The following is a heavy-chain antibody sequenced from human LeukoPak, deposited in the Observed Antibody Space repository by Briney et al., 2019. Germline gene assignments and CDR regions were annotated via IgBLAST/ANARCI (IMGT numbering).Heavy chain of an antibody. CDR3: ARLRPIAVAGTKVRYYFDY. J-gene: IGHJ4*02. CDR2: IYYSGST. D-gene: IGHD6-19*01. Sequence: KPSETLSLTCTVSGGSISSSSYYWGWIRQPPGKGLEWIGSIYYSGSTYYNPSLKSRVTISVDTSKNQFSLKLSSVTAADTAVYYCARLRPIAVAGTKVRYYFDYWGQGTLVTVSS. CDR1: GGSISSSSYY. V-gene: IGHV4-39*01.